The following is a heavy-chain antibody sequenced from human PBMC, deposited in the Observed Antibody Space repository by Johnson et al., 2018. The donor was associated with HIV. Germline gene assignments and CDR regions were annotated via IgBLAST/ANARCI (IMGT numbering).Heavy chain of an antibody. CDR2: IKKDGSDK. Sequence: EVQLVESGGGLVQPGESLRLSCVASGFTFSSYWMSWVRQAPGKGLEWVANIKKDGSDKYYVDSVKGRFTISRDNAKSSLYVQMNSLRAEDTAVYYCAKDPGRQWLVMCAFDIWGQGTMVTVSS. CDR1: GFTFSSYW. D-gene: IGHD6-19*01. J-gene: IGHJ3*02. V-gene: IGHV3-7*05. CDR3: AKDPGRQWLVMCAFDI.